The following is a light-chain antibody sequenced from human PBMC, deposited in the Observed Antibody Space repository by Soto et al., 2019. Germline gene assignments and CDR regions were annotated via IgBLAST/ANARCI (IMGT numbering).Light chain of an antibody. V-gene: IGKV3-11*01. J-gene: IGKJ5*01. CDR3: QQRKNWPRAIT. CDR1: QTVSTY. Sequence: EIVLTQSPATLSLSPGERATLSCRASQTVSTYLAWYQQKPGQAPRLLIYDASNRATGIPARFSGSGSGTDFTLTISSLEPEAFALYNCQQRKNWPRAITFGQGTRLDIK. CDR2: DAS.